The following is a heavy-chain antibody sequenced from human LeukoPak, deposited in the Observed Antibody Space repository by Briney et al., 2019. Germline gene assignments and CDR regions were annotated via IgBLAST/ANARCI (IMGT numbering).Heavy chain of an antibody. CDR2: ISAYNGNT. Sequence: ASVTVSCKASGYTFTSYGISWVRQAPGQGLEWMGWISAYNGNTNYAQKLQGRVTMTRDTSTSTVYMELSSLRSEDTAVYYCASSIVATAARYWGQGTLVTVSS. CDR3: ASSIVATAARY. J-gene: IGHJ4*02. D-gene: IGHD5-12*01. CDR1: GYTFTSYG. V-gene: IGHV1-18*01.